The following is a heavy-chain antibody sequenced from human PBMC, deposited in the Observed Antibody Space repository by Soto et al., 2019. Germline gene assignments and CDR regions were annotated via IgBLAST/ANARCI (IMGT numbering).Heavy chain of an antibody. CDR2: IYYSGST. J-gene: IGHJ4*02. Sequence: QLQLQESGPGLVKPSETLSLTCTVSGGSISSSSYYWGWIRQPPGKGLEWIGSIYYSGSTYYNPSLKSQVTISVDTSKNQFSLNRSSLTAADTAVYYWARHLDYYCSGHPYYFDYWGQGTLVTVSS. V-gene: IGHV4-39*01. CDR3: ARHLDYYCSGHPYYFDY. D-gene: IGHD3-10*01. CDR1: GGSISSSSYY.